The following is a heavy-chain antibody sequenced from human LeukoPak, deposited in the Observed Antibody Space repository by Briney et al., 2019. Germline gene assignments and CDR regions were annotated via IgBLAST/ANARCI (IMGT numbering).Heavy chain of an antibody. CDR2: ISWNSGSI. V-gene: IGHV3-9*01. Sequence: GGSLRLSCAASGFTFDDYAMHWVRQAPGKGLEWVSGISWNSGSIGYVDSVKGRFTISRDNAKNSLYLQMNSLRAEDTAVYYCARGVTTVTYWGQGTLVTVSS. CDR3: ARGVTTVTY. CDR1: GFTFDDYA. J-gene: IGHJ4*02. D-gene: IGHD4-17*01.